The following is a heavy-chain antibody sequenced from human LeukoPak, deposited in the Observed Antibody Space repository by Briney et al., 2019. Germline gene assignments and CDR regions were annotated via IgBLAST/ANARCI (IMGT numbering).Heavy chain of an antibody. J-gene: IGHJ4*02. Sequence: ASVKVSCKVSGYTLTELSMHWVRQAPGKGLEWMGGFDPEDGETIYAQKFQGRVTMTEDTSTDTAYMELSSLRSEDTAVYYCARGYYYDSSGYYSPPHFDYWGQGTLVTVSS. V-gene: IGHV1-24*01. CDR3: ARGYYYDSSGYYSPPHFDY. D-gene: IGHD3-22*01. CDR2: FDPEDGET. CDR1: GYTLTELS.